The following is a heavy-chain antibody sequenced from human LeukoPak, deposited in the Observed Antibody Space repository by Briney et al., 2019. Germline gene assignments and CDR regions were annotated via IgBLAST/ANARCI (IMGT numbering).Heavy chain of an antibody. CDR3: ARGGTRYCTSTSCSDYHYYGMDV. CDR1: GYTFSNYD. CDR2: MNPNSANT. D-gene: IGHD2-2*01. V-gene: IGHV1-8*01. Sequence: ASVKVSCKASGYTFSNYDINWVRQATGQGLEWMGWMNPNSANTGYAQKFQGRVTMTRNTSINTAYMELSSLTSEDTAAYYCARGGTRYCTSTSCSDYHYYGMDVWGPGTTVTVSS. J-gene: IGHJ6*02.